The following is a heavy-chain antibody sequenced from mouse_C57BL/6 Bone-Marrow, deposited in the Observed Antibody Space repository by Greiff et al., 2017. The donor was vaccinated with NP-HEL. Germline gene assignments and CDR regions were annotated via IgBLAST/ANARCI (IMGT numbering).Heavy chain of an antibody. CDR1: GYSFTSYY. CDR2: IYPGSGNT. D-gene: IGHD2-4*01. Sequence: QVQLQQSGPELVKPGASVKISCKASGYSFTSYYIHWVKQRPGQGLEWIGWIYPGSGNTKYNEKFKGKATLTADTSSSTAYMQLSSLTSEDSAVYSCARSEGLRTMDYWGQGTSVTVSS. V-gene: IGHV1-66*01. CDR3: ARSEGLRTMDY. J-gene: IGHJ4*01.